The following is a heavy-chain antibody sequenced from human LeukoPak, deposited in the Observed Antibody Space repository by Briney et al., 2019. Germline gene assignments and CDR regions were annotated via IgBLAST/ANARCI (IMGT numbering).Heavy chain of an antibody. CDR1: GFIFNTYV. CDR2: IRYDGSNK. CDR3: ARDWGAAYDY. D-gene: IGHD3-16*01. Sequence: GGSLRLSCAASGFIFNTYVMHWVRQAPGKGLEWLAFIRYDGSNKNYADSVKGRFTISRDNAKNTLYLQMNSLRAEDTAVYYCARDWGAAYDYWGQGTLVTVSS. V-gene: IGHV3-30*02. J-gene: IGHJ4*02.